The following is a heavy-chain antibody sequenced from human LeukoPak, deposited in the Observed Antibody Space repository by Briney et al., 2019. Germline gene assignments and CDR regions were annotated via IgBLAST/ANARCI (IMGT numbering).Heavy chain of an antibody. CDR2: MNPNSGNT. V-gene: IGHV1-8*01. J-gene: IGHJ4*02. CDR3: ARVGSSWYNYFDY. Sequence: GASVKVSCKASGYTFTSYDINWVRQATGQELEWMGWMNPNSGNTGYAQKFQGRVTMTRNTSISTAYMELSSLRSEDTAVYYCARVGSSWYNYFDYWGQGTLVTVSS. D-gene: IGHD6-13*01. CDR1: GYTFTSYD.